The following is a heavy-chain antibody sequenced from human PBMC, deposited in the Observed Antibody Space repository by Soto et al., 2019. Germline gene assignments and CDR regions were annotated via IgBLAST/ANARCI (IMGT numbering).Heavy chain of an antibody. CDR1: GFTFSDYY. Sequence: QVQLVESGGGLVKPGGSLRLSCAASGFTFSDYYVSWIRQAPGKGLEWLSYISSSSTYTNYADSVEGRFTISRDNAKKSLYLHMNSLSAEDTAVYYCARVTYYYTSGTDYGMDVCGQGTTVTASS. CDR3: ARVTYYYTSGTDYGMDV. CDR2: ISSSSTYT. D-gene: IGHD3-10*01. V-gene: IGHV3-11*06. J-gene: IGHJ6*02.